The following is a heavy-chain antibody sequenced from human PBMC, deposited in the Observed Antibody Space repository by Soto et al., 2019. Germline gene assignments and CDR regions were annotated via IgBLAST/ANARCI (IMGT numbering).Heavy chain of an antibody. D-gene: IGHD2-2*01. CDR1: GGSISSGGYY. V-gene: IGHV4-31*03. CDR2: IYYSGST. Sequence: SETLSLTCTVSGGSISSGGYYWSWIRQHPGKGLEWIGYIYYSGSTYYNPSLKSRVTISVDTSKNQFSLKLSSVTAADTAVYYCARGRLVPAVNFDYWGLGTLVTVSS. J-gene: IGHJ4*02. CDR3: ARGRLVPAVNFDY.